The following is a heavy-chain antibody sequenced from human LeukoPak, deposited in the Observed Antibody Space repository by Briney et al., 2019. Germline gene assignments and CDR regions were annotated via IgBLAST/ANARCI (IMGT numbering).Heavy chain of an antibody. V-gene: IGHV1-18*01. D-gene: IGHD3-10*01. CDR1: GYTFTSYD. Sequence: ASVKVSCKASGYTFTSYDINWVRQATGQGLEWMGWMNPNSGNTNYAQKLQGRVTMTTDTSTSTAYMELRSLRSDDTAVYYCARDSGIAFDIWGQGTMVTVSS. CDR2: MNPNSGNT. CDR3: ARDSGIAFDI. J-gene: IGHJ3*02.